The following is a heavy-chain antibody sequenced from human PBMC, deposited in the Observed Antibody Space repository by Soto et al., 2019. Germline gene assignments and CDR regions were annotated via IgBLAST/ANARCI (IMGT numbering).Heavy chain of an antibody. D-gene: IGHD3-16*01. CDR1: GFTFSLYS. V-gene: IGHV3-21*01. J-gene: IGHJ6*02. Sequence: GGPLRLCCAPSGFTFSLYSMNWARQAPGKGLEWVSSISSSESFIFYADSVKGRFTISRDNAKNALYLQMNSVSAEDTAVYHCARGGAKRGLDVWGQGTTVTVSS. CDR2: ISSSESFI. CDR3: ARGGAKRGLDV.